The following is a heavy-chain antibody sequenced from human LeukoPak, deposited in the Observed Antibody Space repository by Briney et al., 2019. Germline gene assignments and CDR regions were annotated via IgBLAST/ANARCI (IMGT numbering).Heavy chain of an antibody. V-gene: IGHV3-30*04. D-gene: IGHD3-22*01. CDR1: GFTFSSYA. CDR2: ISYDGSNK. CDR3: ARGIKYYYDSSGYLRDY. Sequence: GGSLRLSCAASGFTFSSYAMHWVRQAPGKGLEWVAVISYDGSNKYYADSVKGRFTISRDNSKNTLYLQMNSLRAEDTAVYYCARGIKYYYDSSGYLRDYWGQGTLVTVSS. J-gene: IGHJ4*02.